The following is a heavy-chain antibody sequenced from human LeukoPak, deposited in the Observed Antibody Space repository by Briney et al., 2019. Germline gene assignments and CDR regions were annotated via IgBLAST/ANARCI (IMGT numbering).Heavy chain of an antibody. V-gene: IGHV4-39*01. Sequence: SETLSLTCTVSGGSISSSGYYWGWIRQPPGKGLEWIGSIYHSGSTYYNPSLKSRVTISVDTSKNQFSLKLSSVTAADTAVYYCAVQNGGLVDYWGQGTLVTVSS. CDR3: AVQNGGLVDY. CDR1: GGSISSSGYY. CDR2: IYHSGST. J-gene: IGHJ4*02. D-gene: IGHD3-10*01.